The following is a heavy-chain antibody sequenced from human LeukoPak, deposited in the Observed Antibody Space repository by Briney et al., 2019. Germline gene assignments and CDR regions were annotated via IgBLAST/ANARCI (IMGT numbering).Heavy chain of an antibody. CDR2: VYYTGST. CDR1: GGSINSSSYY. J-gene: IGHJ2*01. Sequence: SETLSLTCTVSGGSINSSSYYWSWIRQPPGKGLEWIGHVYYTGSTNYNPSLKSRVTISVDTSKNQFSLNLTSLTAADTAVYYCAREGVDRRLGLWYFDLWGRGTLVTVSS. CDR3: AREGVDRRLGLWYFDL. V-gene: IGHV4-61*01. D-gene: IGHD3-10*01.